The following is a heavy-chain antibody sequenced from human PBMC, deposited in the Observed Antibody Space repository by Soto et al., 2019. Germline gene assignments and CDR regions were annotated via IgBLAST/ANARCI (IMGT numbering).Heavy chain of an antibody. CDR2: ISYDGSNK. Sequence: GGSLRLSCAASGFTFSSYAMHWVRQAPDKGLEWVAVISYDGSNKYYADSVKGRFTISGDNSKNTLYLQMNSLRAEDTAVYYCASPNTSGSPGFAAAFDIWGQGTMVTVSS. D-gene: IGHD1-26*01. CDR3: ASPNTSGSPGFAAAFDI. J-gene: IGHJ3*02. V-gene: IGHV3-30-3*01. CDR1: GFTFSSYA.